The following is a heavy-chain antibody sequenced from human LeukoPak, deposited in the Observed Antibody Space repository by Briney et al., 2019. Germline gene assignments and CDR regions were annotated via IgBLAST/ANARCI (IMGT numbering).Heavy chain of an antibody. CDR1: GYTFTNYD. CDR3: AREYPYNFWSGYLENYFDF. V-gene: IGHV7-4-1*02. Sequence: ASVTVSCKASGYTFTNYDINWVRQATGQGLEWMGWINTNTGNPTYAQGFTGRFVFSLDTSVSTAYLQISSLKAEDTAVYYCAREYPYNFWSGYLENYFDFWGQGTLVTVSP. D-gene: IGHD3-3*01. J-gene: IGHJ4*02. CDR2: INTNTGNP.